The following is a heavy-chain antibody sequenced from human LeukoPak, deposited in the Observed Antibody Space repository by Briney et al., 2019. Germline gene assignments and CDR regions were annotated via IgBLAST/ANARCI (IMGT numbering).Heavy chain of an antibody. J-gene: IGHJ4*02. CDR1: GGSISSSSHY. V-gene: IGHV4-39*01. Sequence: SETLSLTCSVSGGSISSSSHYWGWIRHPPGKGLEWIGHILSSGTTYYNPSLQSRVTISADTSKNQFSLKVNSVSAADTAVYYCARRNSGWPFDWWGPGSLVTVSS. CDR2: ILSSGTT. CDR3: ARRNSGWPFDW. D-gene: IGHD6-19*01.